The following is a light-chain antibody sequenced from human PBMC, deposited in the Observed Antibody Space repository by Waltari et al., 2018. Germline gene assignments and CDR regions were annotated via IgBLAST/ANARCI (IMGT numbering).Light chain of an antibody. CDR1: QSISSW. V-gene: IGKV1-5*01. J-gene: IGKJ1*01. CDR2: DAS. Sequence: DIQMTQSPSTLSASVGDRVTITCRASQSISSWLAWYQQKPGKAPKLLIYDASSLESGVPSRFSGSGSGTEFTLTISSLQAEDFAVYYCQERGRTFGQGTKVEIK. CDR3: QERGRT.